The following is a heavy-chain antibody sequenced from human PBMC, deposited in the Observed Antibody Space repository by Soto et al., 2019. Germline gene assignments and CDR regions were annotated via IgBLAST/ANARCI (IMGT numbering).Heavy chain of an antibody. D-gene: IGHD3-9*01. CDR1: GYTFISYD. J-gene: IGHJ4*02. V-gene: IGHV1-18*01. Sequence: QVQLVQSGAEVKKPGASVKVSCKGSGYTFISYDISWVRQAPGQGLEWMGRISAYNGNTNYAQNLQGRVTLTTDTSTSTAYMELRSLRSDDTAVYYCAINYNTLTGYYRFFNYWGQGTLVIVSS. CDR2: ISAYNGNT. CDR3: AINYNTLTGYYRFFNY.